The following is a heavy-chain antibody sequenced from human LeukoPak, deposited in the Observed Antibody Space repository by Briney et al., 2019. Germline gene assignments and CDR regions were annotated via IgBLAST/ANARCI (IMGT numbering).Heavy chain of an antibody. D-gene: IGHD5-18*01. V-gene: IGHV1-2*02. Sequence: ASVKVSCKASGYTFTGYYMHWVRQAPGQGLEWMGWINPNSGGTNYAQKFQGRVTMTRDTSISTAYMELSRLRSDDMAVYYCASFLGYSYGWDYWSQGTLVTVSS. CDR2: INPNSGGT. J-gene: IGHJ4*02. CDR1: GYTFTGYY. CDR3: ASFLGYSYGWDY.